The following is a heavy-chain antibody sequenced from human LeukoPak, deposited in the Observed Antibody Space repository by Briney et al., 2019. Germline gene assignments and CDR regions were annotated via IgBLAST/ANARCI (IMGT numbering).Heavy chain of an antibody. D-gene: IGHD3-10*01. J-gene: IGHJ4*02. CDR1: GYTFTGYY. CDR2: INPNSGGT. V-gene: IGHV1-2*02. CDR3: ARRSRGWTRGHEGGPTYYFDY. Sequence: ASVKVSCKASGYTFTGYYMHWVRQAPGQGLEWMGWINPNSGGTNYAQKSQGRVTMTRDTSISTAYMELSRLRSDDTAVYYCARRSRGWTRGHEGGPTYYFDYWGQGTLVTVSS.